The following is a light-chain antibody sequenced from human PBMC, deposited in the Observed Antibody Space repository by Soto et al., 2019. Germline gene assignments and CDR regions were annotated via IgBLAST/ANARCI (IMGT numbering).Light chain of an antibody. Sequence: NFMLTQPHSVSGSLGRTVTISCTRTSGSIANNYVQWYQQRPGSSPTTVIYEHNQRPSGVPDRFSGSIDSSSNSASLTISGLKTEDEADYYCQYFHSSTNWVFGGGTKLTVL. V-gene: IGLV6-57*01. CDR3: QYFHSSTNWV. CDR1: SGSIANNY. J-gene: IGLJ3*02. CDR2: EHN.